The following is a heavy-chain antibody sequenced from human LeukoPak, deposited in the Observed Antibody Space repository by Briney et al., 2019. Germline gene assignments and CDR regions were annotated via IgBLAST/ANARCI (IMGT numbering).Heavy chain of an antibody. V-gene: IGHV4-34*01. CDR1: GGSFSGYY. D-gene: IGHD2-15*01. Sequence: PSETLSLTCAVYGGSFSGYYWSWIRQPPGKGLEWIGEINHSGSTNYNPSLKSRVTISVDTSKNQLSLKLSSVTAADTAVYYCARHDRVVAATQSFDYWGQGTLVTVSS. J-gene: IGHJ4*02. CDR2: INHSGST. CDR3: ARHDRVVAATQSFDY.